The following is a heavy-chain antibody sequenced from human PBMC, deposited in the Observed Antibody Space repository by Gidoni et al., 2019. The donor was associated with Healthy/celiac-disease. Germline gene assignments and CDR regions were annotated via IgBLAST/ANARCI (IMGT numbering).Heavy chain of an antibody. J-gene: IGHJ4*02. D-gene: IGHD1-26*01. V-gene: IGHV2-5*02. CDR2: IYWDDDK. Sequence: QITLKESGPTLVKPTQTLTLTCTFSGFSLSTSGVGVGWIRQPPGKALEWLALIYWDDDKRYSPSLKSRLTITKDTSKNQVVLTMTNMDPVDTATYYCAHSISLRYNKRSYVSFDYWGQGTLVTVSS. CDR1: GFSLSTSGVG. CDR3: AHSISLRYNKRSYVSFDY.